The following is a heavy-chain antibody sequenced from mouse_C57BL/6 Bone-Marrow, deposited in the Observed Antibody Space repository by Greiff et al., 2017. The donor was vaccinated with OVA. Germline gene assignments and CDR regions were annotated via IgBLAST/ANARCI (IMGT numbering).Heavy chain of an antibody. CDR3: ARVATDYFDY. D-gene: IGHD1-1*01. Sequence: EVMLVESGGGLVQPGGSLSLSCAASGFTFTDYYMSWVRQPPGKALEWLGFIRNKANGYTTEYSASVKGRFTISRDNSQSILYLQMNALRAEDSATYYCARVATDYFDYWGQGTTLTVSS. CDR1: GFTFTDYY. J-gene: IGHJ2*01. CDR2: IRNKANGYTT. V-gene: IGHV7-3*01.